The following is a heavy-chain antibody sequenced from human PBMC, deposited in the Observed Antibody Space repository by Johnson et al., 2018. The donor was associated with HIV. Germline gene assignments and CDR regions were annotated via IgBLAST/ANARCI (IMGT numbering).Heavy chain of an antibody. CDR1: GFTFSNAW. CDR3: TTAFTVTGAFDI. D-gene: IGHD4-17*01. Sequence: VQLVESGGGLVKPGGSLRLSCAASGFTFSNAWMSWVRQAPGKGLEWVGRIKSKTDGGTTDYAAPVTGRFTISRDDSKNTLYLQMNSLKTEDTAVYYCTTAFTVTGAFDIWGQGTMVTVSS. CDR2: IKSKTDGGTT. V-gene: IGHV3-15*01. J-gene: IGHJ3*02.